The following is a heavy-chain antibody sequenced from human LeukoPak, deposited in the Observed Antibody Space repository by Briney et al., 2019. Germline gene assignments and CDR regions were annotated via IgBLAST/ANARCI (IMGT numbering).Heavy chain of an antibody. Sequence: SGTLSLTCAVSGGSIRSSNWWSWVRQPPGKGLEWIGEIYHTGNTNYNPSLKSRVTISVDKSKNQFSLKLSSVTAADTAVSYCATETYYDSSGPHFDYWGQGTLVTVSS. CDR3: ATETYYDSSGPHFDY. CDR2: IYHTGNT. V-gene: IGHV4-4*02. J-gene: IGHJ4*02. D-gene: IGHD3-22*01. CDR1: GGSIRSSNW.